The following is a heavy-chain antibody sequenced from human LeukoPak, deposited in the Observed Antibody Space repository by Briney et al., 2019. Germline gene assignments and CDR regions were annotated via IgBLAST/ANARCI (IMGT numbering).Heavy chain of an antibody. CDR3: ARVPPPTFDPRDGEIDY. D-gene: IGHD1-26*01. Sequence: PGGSLRLSCAASGFTFSSYSMNWVRQAPGKGLEWVSSISSSSSYIYYADSVKGRFTISRDNAKNSLYLQMNSLRAEDTAVYYCARVPPPTFDPRDGEIDYWGQGTLVTVSS. V-gene: IGHV3-21*01. CDR1: GFTFSSYS. CDR2: ISSSSSYI. J-gene: IGHJ4*02.